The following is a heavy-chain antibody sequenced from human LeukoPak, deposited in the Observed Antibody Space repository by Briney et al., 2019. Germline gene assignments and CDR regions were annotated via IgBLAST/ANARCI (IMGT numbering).Heavy chain of an antibody. CDR2: FDPEDGET. Sequence: ASVKVSCKVSRYTLTELSMHWVRQAPGKGLEWMGGFDPEDGETIYAQKFQGRVTMTEDTSTDTAYMELSSLRSEDTAVYYCATDRDTAMAYDYWGQGTLVTVSS. J-gene: IGHJ4*02. D-gene: IGHD5-18*01. CDR1: RYTLTELS. V-gene: IGHV1-24*01. CDR3: ATDRDTAMAYDY.